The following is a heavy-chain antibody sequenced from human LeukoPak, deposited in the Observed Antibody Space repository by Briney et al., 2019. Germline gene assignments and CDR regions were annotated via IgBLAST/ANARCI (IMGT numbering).Heavy chain of an antibody. D-gene: IGHD6-19*01. J-gene: IGHJ3*01. CDR2: IIDSGRT. V-gene: IGHV3-23*01. Sequence: GGSLRLSCAASGFTFTNYPMSWVRQAPGKGLEWVSRIIDSGRTYYTDSVKGRFTISRDNSKNTLYLQMNSLRAEDTAVYYCAKRIAVTDTGGFDAWGQGTMVTVSS. CDR3: AKRIAVTDTGGFDA. CDR1: GFTFTNYP.